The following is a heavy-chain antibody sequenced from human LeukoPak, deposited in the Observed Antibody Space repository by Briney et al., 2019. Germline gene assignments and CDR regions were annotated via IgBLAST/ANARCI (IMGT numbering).Heavy chain of an antibody. Sequence: GGSLRLSCVASGFTFSNYWMHWVRQVPGKGLVWVSHINSDGSWTSYADSVKGRFTISKDNAKNTVYLQMNSLRAEDTAVYYCVSFYETYWGRGTLVTVSS. CDR2: INSDGSWT. J-gene: IGHJ4*02. D-gene: IGHD2/OR15-2a*01. CDR1: GFTFSNYW. CDR3: VSFYETY. V-gene: IGHV3-74*01.